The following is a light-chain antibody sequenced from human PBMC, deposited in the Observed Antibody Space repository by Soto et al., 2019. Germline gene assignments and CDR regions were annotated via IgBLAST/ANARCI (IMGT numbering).Light chain of an antibody. Sequence: EIVLTQSPATLSLSPGERATLSCRASQSVSNYLAWYQQKPGQAPKLLIYDASDRATGIPARFSGSGSGTDFTLTISRLEPEDFAVYSCQQRSNGPPKYIFGQGTKLEIK. CDR3: QQRSNGPPKYI. CDR1: QSVSNY. V-gene: IGKV3-11*01. CDR2: DAS. J-gene: IGKJ2*01.